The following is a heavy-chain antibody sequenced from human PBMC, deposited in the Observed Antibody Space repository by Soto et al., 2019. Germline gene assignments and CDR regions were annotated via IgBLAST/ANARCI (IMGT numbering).Heavy chain of an antibody. CDR1: GYTFTNYA. CDR3: ARLWGDGLGTKFYN. Sequence: GASVKVSCKASGYTFTNYAIHWVRQAPGQTLQWMGRINAGDGNTRYPQSSQGRVTITRDTSATTAYMELRSLRSEDTAVYYCARLWGDGLGTKFYNCAQRTPVPVSA. D-gene: IGHD3-10*01. V-gene: IGHV1-3*01. CDR2: INAGDGNT. J-gene: IGHJ4*01.